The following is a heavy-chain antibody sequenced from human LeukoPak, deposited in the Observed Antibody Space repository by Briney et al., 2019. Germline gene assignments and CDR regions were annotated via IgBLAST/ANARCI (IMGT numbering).Heavy chain of an antibody. CDR1: GYTFTSYD. D-gene: IGHD6-19*01. CDR3: ARGRGQSPIDY. V-gene: IGHV1-3*01. Sequence: ASVKVSCKASGYTFTSYDINWVRQAPGQRLEWMGWINAGNGNTKYSQKFQGRVTITRDTSASTAYMELSSLRSEDTAVYYCARGRGQSPIDYWGQGTLVTVSS. J-gene: IGHJ4*02. CDR2: INAGNGNT.